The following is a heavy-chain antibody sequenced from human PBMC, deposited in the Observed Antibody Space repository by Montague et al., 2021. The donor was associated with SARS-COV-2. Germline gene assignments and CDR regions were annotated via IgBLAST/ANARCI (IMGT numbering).Heavy chain of an antibody. V-gene: IGHV3-48*03. D-gene: IGHD3-16*02. Sequence: SLRLSCAASGFTFSNYDMNWVRQAPGKGPEWTSYISTSAYTTSYAGSVKGRFTISRDKGKNSLYLQMNSLRVEDTAVYYCTRDYRSIVGDGLDIWGQGAKVTVSS. CDR2: ISTSAYTT. J-gene: IGHJ3*02. CDR1: GFTFSNYD. CDR3: TRDYRSIVGDGLDI.